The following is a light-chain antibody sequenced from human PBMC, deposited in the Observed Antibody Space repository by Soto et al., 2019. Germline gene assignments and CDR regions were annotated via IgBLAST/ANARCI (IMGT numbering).Light chain of an antibody. Sequence: QSVLTQPPSGSAAPGQKVSISCSGKSANIGSNDVSWYQQLPGKAPKLLIYENSRRPSGIPARFSGSKSGTSATLGITGLQTGDEADYYCGTWDSSLIALFGTGTKVTVL. J-gene: IGLJ1*01. CDR3: GTWDSSLIAL. CDR2: ENS. CDR1: SANIGSND. V-gene: IGLV1-51*02.